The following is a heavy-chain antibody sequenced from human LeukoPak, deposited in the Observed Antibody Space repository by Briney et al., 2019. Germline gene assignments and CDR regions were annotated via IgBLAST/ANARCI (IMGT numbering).Heavy chain of an antibody. CDR2: IYYSGST. D-gene: IGHD6-13*01. Sequence: SETLSLTCTVSGGSISSYYWSWIRQPPGKGLEWLGYIYYSGSTNYNPSLKSRVTISVDTSKNQFSLKLSSVTAADTAVYYCAREVAAAGGHNWFDPLGQGTLVTVSS. J-gene: IGHJ5*02. CDR1: GGSISSYY. V-gene: IGHV4-59*01. CDR3: AREVAAAGGHNWFDP.